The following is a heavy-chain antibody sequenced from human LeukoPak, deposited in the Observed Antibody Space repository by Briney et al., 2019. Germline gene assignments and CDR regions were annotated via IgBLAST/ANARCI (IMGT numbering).Heavy chain of an antibody. V-gene: IGHV4-38-2*02. Sequence: SETLSLTCSVSGYSISSAYYWGWIRQPPGKGLEWIGTMYHSGSTNYNPSLKSRVTISVDTAKNQFSLKLSSVTAADTAVYFCARGFRGDNFDYWGQGTLVTVSS. CDR3: ARGFRGDNFDY. D-gene: IGHD7-27*01. CDR1: GYSISSAYY. CDR2: MYHSGST. J-gene: IGHJ4*02.